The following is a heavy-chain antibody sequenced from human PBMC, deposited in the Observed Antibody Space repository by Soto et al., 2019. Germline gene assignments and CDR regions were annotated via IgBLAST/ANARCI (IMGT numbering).Heavy chain of an antibody. V-gene: IGHV4-31*03. J-gene: IGHJ6*02. CDR1: GGSISSGGYY. D-gene: IGHD4-17*01. CDR3: ARDEEVNYADYGGSDHYYGMDV. CDR2: IYYTGST. Sequence: TLSLPCTVSGGSISSGGYYWRWIRQHPGKGLEWIGYIYYTGSTYYNPSLKSRVTISVDTSKNQFSLKLTSVTAADTAVYYCARDEEVNYADYGGSDHYYGMDVWGQGTTVTVSS.